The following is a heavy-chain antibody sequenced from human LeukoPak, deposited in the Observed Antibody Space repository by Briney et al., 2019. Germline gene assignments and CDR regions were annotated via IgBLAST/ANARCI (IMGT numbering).Heavy chain of an antibody. D-gene: IGHD4/OR15-4a*01. Sequence: TGGSLRLSCAASGFTFSSYSMNWVRQAPGKGLEWVSSISSSNSYIYYADSVKGRFTISRDNAKNSLYLQTNSLRAEDTAVYYCARRAGAYSHPYDYWGQGTLVTVSS. V-gene: IGHV3-21*01. CDR2: ISSSNSYI. CDR1: GFTFSSYS. J-gene: IGHJ4*02. CDR3: ARRAGAYSHPYDY.